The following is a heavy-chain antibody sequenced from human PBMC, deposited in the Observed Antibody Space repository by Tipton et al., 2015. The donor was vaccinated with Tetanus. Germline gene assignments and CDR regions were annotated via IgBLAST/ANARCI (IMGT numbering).Heavy chain of an antibody. Sequence: PSLTCTVSGDSISSSSYYWGWIRQPPGKGLEWIGSFYYSGSTYYNPSLKSRVTVSVDTSKNQFSLKLRPVTAADTAVYYCATSGGGHCGAKCLINFFDPWGQGTLVTVSS. CDR1: GDSISSSSYY. CDR2: FYYSGST. D-gene: IGHD2-15*01. CDR3: ATSGGGHCGAKCLINFFDP. J-gene: IGHJ5*02. V-gene: IGHV4-39*05.